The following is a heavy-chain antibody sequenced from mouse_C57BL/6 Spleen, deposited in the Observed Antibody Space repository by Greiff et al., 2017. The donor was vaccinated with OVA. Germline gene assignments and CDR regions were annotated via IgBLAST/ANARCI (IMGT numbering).Heavy chain of an antibody. CDR3: AREGYDGYLDY. CDR2: IYPGDGDT. Sequence: VQLQQSGPELVKPGASVKISCKASGYAFSSSWMNWVKQRPGKGLEWIGRIYPGDGDTNYNGKFKGKATLTADKSSSTAYMQLSSLTSEDSAVYFCAREGYDGYLDYWGQGTTLTVSS. CDR1: GYAFSSSW. D-gene: IGHD2-3*01. V-gene: IGHV1-82*01. J-gene: IGHJ2*01.